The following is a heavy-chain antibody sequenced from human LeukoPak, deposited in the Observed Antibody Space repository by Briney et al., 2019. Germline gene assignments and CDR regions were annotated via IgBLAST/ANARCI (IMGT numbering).Heavy chain of an antibody. D-gene: IGHD4-17*01. V-gene: IGHV3-23*01. CDR1: GFTFSSYA. CDR3: ARVDGDYYYYGMDV. CDR2: ISGSGGGT. Sequence: GGSLRLSCAASGFTFSSYAMSWVRQAPGKGLEWVSAISGSGGGTYYADSVKGRFTISRDNSKNTLYLQMNSLRAEDTAVYYCARVDGDYYYYGMDVWGQGTTVTVSS. J-gene: IGHJ6*02.